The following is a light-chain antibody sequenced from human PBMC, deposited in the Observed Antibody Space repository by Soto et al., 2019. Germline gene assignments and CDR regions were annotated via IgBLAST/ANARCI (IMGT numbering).Light chain of an antibody. CDR1: QSIGTH. J-gene: IGKJ1*01. CDR2: ATS. V-gene: IGKV1-39*01. Sequence: DIQMTQSPSSLSASVGDRVTITCRASQSIGTHLNWYQQKPGKAPKLLLYATSSFQSGVPSRFSGSGSGTDFTLTIRGLEPEDFATYYCQQSYSSPLTFGQGTKVEIQ. CDR3: QQSYSSPLT.